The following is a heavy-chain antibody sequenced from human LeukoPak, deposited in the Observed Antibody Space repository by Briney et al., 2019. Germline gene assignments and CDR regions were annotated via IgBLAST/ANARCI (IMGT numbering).Heavy chain of an antibody. CDR1: GFTFCGYY. D-gene: IGHD6-19*01. Sequence: GGSLRLSCAASGFTFCGYYMSWIRQSPGKGLEWVSYFSSSGAYRNHADSVKGRFTTSRDNAKNSLYLQMNSLRAEDTAIYYCAREITVAGKEGAFDIWGPGTMLTVSS. J-gene: IGHJ3*02. V-gene: IGHV3-11*05. CDR3: AREITVAGKEGAFDI. CDR2: FSSSGAYR.